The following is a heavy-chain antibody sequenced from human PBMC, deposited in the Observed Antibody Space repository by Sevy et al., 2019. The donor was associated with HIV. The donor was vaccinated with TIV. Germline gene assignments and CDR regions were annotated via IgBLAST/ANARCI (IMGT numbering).Heavy chain of an antibody. V-gene: IGHV1-18*01. D-gene: IGHD3-10*01. CDR2: ISAYNGNA. J-gene: IGHJ6*02. CDR3: ARDSIPLVQGVIITPYYYGMDV. CDR1: GYTFTSYG. Sequence: ASVKVSCKASGYTFTSYGISWVRQAPGQGLEWMGWISAYNGNANYAQKLQGRVTMTTDTSTSPAYMELRSLRSDDTAVYYCARDSIPLVQGVIITPYYYGMDVWGQGTTVTVSS.